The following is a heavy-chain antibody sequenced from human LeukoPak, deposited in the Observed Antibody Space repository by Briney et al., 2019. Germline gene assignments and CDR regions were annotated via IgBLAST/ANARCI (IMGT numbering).Heavy chain of an antibody. CDR1: GFTVSSSY. D-gene: IGHD3-22*01. CDR2: IYTPGGT. Sequence: GGSLRLSCETSGFTVSSSYMLWVRQAAGKGLEWVSVIYTPGGTYYADSAKGRFTISRDNSKNTLYLQMNSLRAEDTAVYYCARDAPSYYYDSSGTLDYWGQGTLVTVSS. CDR3: ARDAPSYYYDSSGTLDY. J-gene: IGHJ4*02. V-gene: IGHV3-66*01.